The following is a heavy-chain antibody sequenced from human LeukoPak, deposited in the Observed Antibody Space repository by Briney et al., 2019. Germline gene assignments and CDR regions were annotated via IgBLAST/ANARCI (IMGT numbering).Heavy chain of an antibody. Sequence: SETLSLTCTVSGGSISSYYWSWIRQPPGKGLEWIGYIYYSGSTNYNPSLKSRVTISVDTSKNQFSLKLSSVTAADTAVYYCARIKYSSGWYDYYYYGMDVWGQGTTVTVSS. J-gene: IGHJ6*02. D-gene: IGHD6-19*01. CDR2: IYYSGST. CDR1: GGSISSYY. CDR3: ARIKYSSGWYDYYYYGMDV. V-gene: IGHV4-59*01.